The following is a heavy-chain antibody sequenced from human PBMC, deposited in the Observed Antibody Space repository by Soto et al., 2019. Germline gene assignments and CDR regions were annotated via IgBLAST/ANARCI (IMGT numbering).Heavy chain of an antibody. V-gene: IGHV4-34*01. CDR2: INHSGST. CDR1: GGSFSGYY. CDR3: ARGVMVKLEPSVNWFDP. Sequence: QVQLQQWGAGLLKPSETLSLTCAVYGGSFSGYYWSWIRQPPGKGLEWIGEINHSGSTNYNPSLKSRVTISVDTSKNQFSLKLSSVTAADTAVYYCARGVMVKLEPSVNWFDPWGQGTLVTVSS. D-gene: IGHD5-18*01. J-gene: IGHJ5*02.